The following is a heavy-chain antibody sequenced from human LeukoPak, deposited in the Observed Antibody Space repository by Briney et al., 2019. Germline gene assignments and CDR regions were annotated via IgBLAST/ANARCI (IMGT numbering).Heavy chain of an antibody. CDR1: GFNFGSHW. CDR3: ARWDDLFLIDF. D-gene: IGHD3-9*01. V-gene: IGHV3-74*01. J-gene: IGHJ4*02. CDR2: INSGGSST. Sequence: PGGSLRLSCAASGFNFGSHWMHWVRQTPGQGLLWVSRINSGGSSTSYADSVEGRFTISRDIAKNTVSLQMNSLRAEDTAVYYCARWDDLFLIDFWGQGTLVTVSS.